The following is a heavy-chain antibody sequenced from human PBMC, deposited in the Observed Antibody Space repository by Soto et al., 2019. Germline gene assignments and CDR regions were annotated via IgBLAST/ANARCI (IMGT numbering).Heavy chain of an antibody. J-gene: IGHJ3*02. Sequence: GESLKISCQVSGYPFTSYWIGWVRQMPGKGLEWMGIIYPGDSDTRYSPSFQGQVTISADKSISTAYLQWSSLKASDTAMYYCARQVVTAIGRCFDIWGRGTMVTVSS. D-gene: IGHD2-21*02. V-gene: IGHV5-51*01. CDR3: ARQVVTAIGRCFDI. CDR2: IYPGDSDT. CDR1: GYPFTSYW.